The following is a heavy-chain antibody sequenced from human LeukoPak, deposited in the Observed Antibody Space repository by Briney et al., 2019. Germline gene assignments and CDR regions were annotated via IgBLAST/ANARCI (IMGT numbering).Heavy chain of an antibody. CDR3: ARDTMVRGVIDYYYYGMDV. J-gene: IGHJ6*02. CDR1: GGSISSYY. Sequence: SETLSLTCTVSGGSISSYYRSWIRQPPGKGLEWIGYIYYSGSTNYNPSLKSRVTISVDTSKNQFSLKLSSVTAADTAVYYCARDTMVRGVIDYYYYGMDVWGQGTTVTVSS. D-gene: IGHD3-10*01. V-gene: IGHV4-59*01. CDR2: IYYSGST.